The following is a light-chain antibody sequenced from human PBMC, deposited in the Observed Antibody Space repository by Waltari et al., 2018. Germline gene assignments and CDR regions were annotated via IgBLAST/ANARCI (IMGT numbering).Light chain of an antibody. J-gene: IGKJ1*01. V-gene: IGKV2-30*02. CDR2: MVS. Sequence: DVVVTQSPLSLPVTLGQPAYISCRSSESLVHTDGNTYLHWFQQRPGQSPRRLIYMVSELDSGVPDRFSGSGSGTDFTLKISRVEAEDVCIYYCRQSTHWPPWTFGQGTKVEIK. CDR1: ESLVHTDGNTY. CDR3: RQSTHWPPWT.